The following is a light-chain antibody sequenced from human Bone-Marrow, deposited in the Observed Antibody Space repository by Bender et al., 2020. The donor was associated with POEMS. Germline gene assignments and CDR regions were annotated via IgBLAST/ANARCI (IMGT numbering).Light chain of an antibody. Sequence: QSALTQPASVSGSPGQSITISCTGTSSDVGSYTAVSWYQQFPGKAPKLILYEVNKRPFGVSNRFSGSKSGNTASLTISGLLAEDEGDYYCSSYTVTGSRIFGGGTKVTVL. CDR3: SSYTVTGSRI. CDR2: EVN. V-gene: IGLV2-14*02. J-gene: IGLJ2*01. CDR1: SSDVGSYTA.